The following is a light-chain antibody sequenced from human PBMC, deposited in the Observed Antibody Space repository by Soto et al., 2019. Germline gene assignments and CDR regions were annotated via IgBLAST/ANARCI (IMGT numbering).Light chain of an antibody. V-gene: IGLV2-14*01. CDR3: SSYASSRTYV. Sequence: QSVLTQPASVSGSPGQSITISCTGTRSDVGGYNFVSWFQQHPGKAPKLIIYEVTNRPSGISNRFSGSKSGNTASLTISGLQAEDEADYYCSSYASSRTYVFGTGTKLTVL. CDR2: EVT. J-gene: IGLJ1*01. CDR1: RSDVGGYNF.